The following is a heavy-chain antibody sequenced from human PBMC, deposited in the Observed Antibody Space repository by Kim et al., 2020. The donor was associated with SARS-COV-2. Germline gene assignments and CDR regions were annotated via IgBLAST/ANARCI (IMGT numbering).Heavy chain of an antibody. J-gene: IGHJ4*02. V-gene: IGHV4-39*01. D-gene: IGHD6-19*01. CDR3: AGRSFAVAGTLYYFDY. Sequence: LKSRITISVDTSKNQFSLKLSSVTAADTAVYYCAGRSFAVAGTLYYFDYWGQGTLVTVSS.